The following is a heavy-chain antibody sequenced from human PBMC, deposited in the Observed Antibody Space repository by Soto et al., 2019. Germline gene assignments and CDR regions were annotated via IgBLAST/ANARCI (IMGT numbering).Heavy chain of an antibody. CDR1: GYTFTSYA. CDR2: INAGNGNT. Sequence: ASVKVSCKASGYTFTSYAMHWVRQAPGQRLEWMGWINAGNGNTKYSQKFQGRVTITRDTSASTAYMELSSLRSEDTAVYYCAADVTMIVGPYGMDVWGQGTTVTVSS. D-gene: IGHD3-22*01. CDR3: AADVTMIVGPYGMDV. V-gene: IGHV1-3*01. J-gene: IGHJ6*02.